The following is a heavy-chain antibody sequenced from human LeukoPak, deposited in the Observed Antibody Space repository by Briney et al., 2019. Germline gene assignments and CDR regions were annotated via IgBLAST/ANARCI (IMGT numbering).Heavy chain of an antibody. CDR2: IIPIFGTA. Sequence: SVKVSCKASGGTFSGYAISWVRQAPGQGLEWMGGIIPIFGTANYAQKFQGRVTITTDESTSTAYMELSSLRSEDTAVYYCVVVVVIGYNWFDPWGQGTLVTVSS. D-gene: IGHD3-22*01. CDR3: VVVVVIGYNWFDP. CDR1: GGTFSGYA. V-gene: IGHV1-69*05. J-gene: IGHJ5*02.